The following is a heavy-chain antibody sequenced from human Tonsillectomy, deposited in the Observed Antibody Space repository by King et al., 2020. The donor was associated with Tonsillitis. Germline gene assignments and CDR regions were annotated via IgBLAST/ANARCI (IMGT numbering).Heavy chain of an antibody. CDR1: GYTLSELS. CDR2: FDPEDGQT. Sequence: QLVQSGAEVRKPGASVKGSCKVSGYTLSELSIHWVRQAPGKGLEWMGGFDPEDGQTIHARRFQGRVTMTEDTSTDTAYMELSSLRSEDTAVYYCATVGPTMVATGAMDVWGQGTTVTVSS. V-gene: IGHV1-24*01. D-gene: IGHD5-12*01. CDR3: ATVGPTMVATGAMDV. J-gene: IGHJ6*02.